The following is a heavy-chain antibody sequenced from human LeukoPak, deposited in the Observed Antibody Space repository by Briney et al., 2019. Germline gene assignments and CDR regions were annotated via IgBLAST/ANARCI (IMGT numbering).Heavy chain of an antibody. D-gene: IGHD3-3*01. CDR1: GFTFSSYA. V-gene: IGHV3-23*01. CDR3: AKDRRITIFGVVIIPTTTFDY. Sequence: PGGSLRLSCAASGFTFSSYAMSWVRQAPGKGLEWVSAISGSGGSTYYADSVKGRFTISRDNSKNTLYLQMNSLRAEDTAVYYCAKDRRITIFGVVIIPTTTFDYWGQGTLVTVSS. J-gene: IGHJ4*02. CDR2: ISGSGGST.